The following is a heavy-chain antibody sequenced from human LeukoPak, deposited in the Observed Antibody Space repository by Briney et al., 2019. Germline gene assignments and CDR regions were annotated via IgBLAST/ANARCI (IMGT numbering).Heavy chain of an antibody. V-gene: IGHV4-59*02. CDR3: ARGYYDSSGYLISYNWFDP. J-gene: IGHJ5*02. Sequence: PSETLSLTCTVSGGSVSHYYWSWIRQPPGKGLEWIGYIYYSGSTNYNPSLKSRVTISVDTSKNQFSLKLSSVTAADPAVYYCARGYYDSSGYLISYNWFDPWGQGTLVTVSS. CDR1: GGSVSHYY. CDR2: IYYSGST. D-gene: IGHD3-22*01.